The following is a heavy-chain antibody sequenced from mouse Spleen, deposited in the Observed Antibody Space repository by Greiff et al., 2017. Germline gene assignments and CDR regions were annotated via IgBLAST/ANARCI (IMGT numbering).Heavy chain of an antibody. V-gene: IGHV7-3*01. J-gene: IGHJ4*01. CDR1: GFTFTDYY. CDR3: ARYDDAMDY. CDR2: IRNKANGYTT. Sequence: EVNVVESGGGLVQPGGSLSLSCAASGFTFTDYYMSWVRQPPGKALEWLGFIRNKANGYTTEYSASVKGRFTISRDNSQSILYLQMNALRAEDSATYYCARYDDAMDYWGQGTSVTVSS.